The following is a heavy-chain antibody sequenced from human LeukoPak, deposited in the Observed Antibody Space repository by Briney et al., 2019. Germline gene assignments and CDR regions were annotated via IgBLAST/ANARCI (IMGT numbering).Heavy chain of an antibody. CDR2: ISSSSSYI. V-gene: IGHV3-21*01. CDR3: AREEDCSGGSCYFQDYGMDV. CDR1: GFTFSSYS. J-gene: IGHJ6*02. Sequence: GSLRLSCAASGFTFSSYSMNWVRQAPGKGLEWVSSISSSSSYIYYADSVKGRFTISRDNAKNSLYLQMNSLRAEDTAVYYCAREEDCSGGSCYFQDYGMDVWGQGTTVTVSS. D-gene: IGHD2-15*01.